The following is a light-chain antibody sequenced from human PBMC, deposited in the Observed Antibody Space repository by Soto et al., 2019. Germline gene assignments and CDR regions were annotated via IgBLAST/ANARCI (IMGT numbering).Light chain of an antibody. CDR3: QQYNSYWT. J-gene: IGKJ1*01. CDR2: DAS. V-gene: IGKV1-5*01. Sequence: DIQMTQSPSPLSASVGDRVTITCRASQSISSWLAWYQQKPGKAPKLLIYDASSLESGVPSRFSGSGSGTEFTLTISSMTPDDFATYDCQQYNSYWTFGQGTKVDIK. CDR1: QSISSW.